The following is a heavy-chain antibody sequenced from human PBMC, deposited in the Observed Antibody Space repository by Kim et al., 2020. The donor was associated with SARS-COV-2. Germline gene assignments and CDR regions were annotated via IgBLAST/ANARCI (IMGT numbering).Heavy chain of an antibody. CDR1: GASISSGEYY. CDR3: ARVPSKVEQDVGVHHYYSYYM. V-gene: IGHV4-31*03. J-gene: IGHJ6*03. CDR2: TYHSGSA. Sequence: SETLSLTCSVSGASISSGEYYWSWLRQLPGEGLEWIGYTYHSGSAFYTPSLKSRAYLSADTSTNQVSLELTSVTAADTAVYFCARVPSKVEQDVGVHHYYSYYM. D-gene: IGHD3-3*01.